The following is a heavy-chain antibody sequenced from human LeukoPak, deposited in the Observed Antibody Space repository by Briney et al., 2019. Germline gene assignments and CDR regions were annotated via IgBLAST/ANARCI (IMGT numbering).Heavy chain of an antibody. Sequence: PGRSLRLSCAASGFTFSSYGMHWVRQAPGKGLEWVAVISYDGSNKYYADSVKGRFTISRDNSKNTLYLQMNSLRAEDTAVYYCAKDLVDTAMVLVSPFDYWGLGTLVTVSS. J-gene: IGHJ4*02. CDR3: AKDLVDTAMVLVSPFDY. V-gene: IGHV3-30*18. D-gene: IGHD5-18*01. CDR2: ISYDGSNK. CDR1: GFTFSSYG.